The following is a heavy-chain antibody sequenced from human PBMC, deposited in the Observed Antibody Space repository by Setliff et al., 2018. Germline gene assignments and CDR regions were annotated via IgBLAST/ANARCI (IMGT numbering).Heavy chain of an antibody. J-gene: IGHJ4*02. Sequence: GGSLRLSCAASGFSFSDYGMHWVRQAPGKGLEWVSAISGSGGRTYYADSVKGRFTISRDNSENTLFLQMTSLRPEDTGVYYCAKVKKPLIRGSGFDYWGRGTLVTVSS. D-gene: IGHD3-10*01. CDR2: ISGSGGRT. CDR3: AKVKKPLIRGSGFDY. CDR1: GFSFSDYG. V-gene: IGHV3-23*01.